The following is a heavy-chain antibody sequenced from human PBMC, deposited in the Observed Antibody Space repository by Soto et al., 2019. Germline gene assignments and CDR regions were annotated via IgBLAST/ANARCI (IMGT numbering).Heavy chain of an antibody. CDR3: PRRSRQFGGYTES. Sequence: SVKVSCKASGGTFSSYAISWVRQAPGQGLEWMGGIIPIFGTANYAQKFQGRVTITADESTSTAYMELSSLRSEDTAVYYCPRRSRQFGGYTESWGQGTPVTVYS. D-gene: IGHD5-12*01. CDR1: GGTFSSYA. CDR2: IIPIFGTA. J-gene: IGHJ5*02. V-gene: IGHV1-69*13.